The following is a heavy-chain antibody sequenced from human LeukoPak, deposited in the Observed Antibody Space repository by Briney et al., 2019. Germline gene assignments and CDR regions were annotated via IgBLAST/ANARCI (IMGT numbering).Heavy chain of an antibody. Sequence: SETLSLTCAVYGGSFSGYYWSWIRQPPGKGLEWIGEINHSGSTNYNPSLKSRVTISVDTSKNQFSLKLSSVTAADTAVYYCARSSVLRYFDPWGQGTLVTVSS. CDR1: GGSFSGYY. D-gene: IGHD3-9*01. CDR3: ARSSVLRYFDP. J-gene: IGHJ5*02. CDR2: INHSGST. V-gene: IGHV4-34*01.